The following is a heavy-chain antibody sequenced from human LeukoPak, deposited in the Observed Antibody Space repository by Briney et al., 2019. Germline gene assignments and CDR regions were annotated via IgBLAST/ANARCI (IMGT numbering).Heavy chain of an antibody. V-gene: IGHV1-8*02. Sequence: ASVKVSCKASGGTFSSYAIKWVRQATGQRPEWMGWMSPNSGDTGYAQKFQDRVTMTRNTSISTAYMELSSLRSDDTAVYYCARGPPNWGYDYWGPGTLVTVSS. CDR1: GGTFSSYA. J-gene: IGHJ4*02. CDR3: ARGPPNWGYDY. CDR2: MSPNSGDT. D-gene: IGHD7-27*01.